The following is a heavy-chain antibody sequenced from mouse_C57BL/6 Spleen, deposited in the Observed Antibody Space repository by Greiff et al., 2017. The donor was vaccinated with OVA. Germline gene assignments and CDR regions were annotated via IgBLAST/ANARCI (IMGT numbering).Heavy chain of an antibody. CDR3: AREDLYYGNYGWNAMDY. J-gene: IGHJ4*01. CDR2: INPNNGGT. Sequence: EVQLQQSGPELVKPGASVKIPCKASGYTFTDYNMDWVKQSHGKSLEWIGDINPNNGGTIYNQKFKGKATLTVDKSSSTAYMELRSLTSEDTAVYYCAREDLYYGNYGWNAMDYWGQGTSVTVSS. V-gene: IGHV1-18*01. CDR1: GYTFTDYN. D-gene: IGHD2-1*01.